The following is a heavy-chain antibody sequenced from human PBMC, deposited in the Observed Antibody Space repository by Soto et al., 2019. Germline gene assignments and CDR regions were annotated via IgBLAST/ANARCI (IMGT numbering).Heavy chain of an antibody. CDR2: IKGDGSAK. V-gene: IGHV3-7*05. Sequence: EVQLVESGGGWVQPGGSLRLSWAASGFTFGNYWMTWVRQAPGKGLEWVANIKGDGSAKSYLDSVRSRFTVSRDNAENSLFLQMNILRAEDTALYYCARDVSPGSSGYSLDAFDIWGQGTMVTVS. CDR3: ARDVSPGSSGYSLDAFDI. D-gene: IGHD6-25*01. CDR1: GFTFGNYW. J-gene: IGHJ3*02.